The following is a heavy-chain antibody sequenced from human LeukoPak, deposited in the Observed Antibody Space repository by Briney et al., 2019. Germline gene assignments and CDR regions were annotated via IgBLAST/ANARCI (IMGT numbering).Heavy chain of an antibody. V-gene: IGHV3-23*01. CDR2: FSDSGGST. J-gene: IGHJ1*01. CDR1: GFTFSNYA. Sequence: PGGSLRLSCAASGFTFSNYAMSWVRQAPGKGLEWVSAFSDSGGSTYYADSVKGRFTISRDNSKNTLYLQMNSLRAEDTAVYYCAKDWGQVPASISGHWGQGTLVTVSS. D-gene: IGHD2-2*01. CDR3: AKDWGQVPASISGH.